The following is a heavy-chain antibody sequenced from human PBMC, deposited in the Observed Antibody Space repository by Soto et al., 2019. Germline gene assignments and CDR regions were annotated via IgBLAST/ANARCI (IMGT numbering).Heavy chain of an antibody. V-gene: IGHV3-43*02. CDR1: GFTFDDYA. J-gene: IGHJ6*02. D-gene: IGHD6-19*01. Sequence: GGSLKLSCAASGFTFDDYAMHWVRQAPGKGLEWVSLISGDGGSTYYADSVKGRFTISRDNSKNSLFLQMNSLRTEDAALYYCAKYIAKQWLVLYYYGMDVWGQGTTVTVSS. CDR3: AKYIAKQWLVLYYYGMDV. CDR2: ISGDGGST.